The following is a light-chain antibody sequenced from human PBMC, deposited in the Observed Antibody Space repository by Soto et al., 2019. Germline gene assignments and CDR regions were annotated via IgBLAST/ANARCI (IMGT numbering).Light chain of an antibody. CDR1: QSISSW. Sequence: DIQMTQSPSTLSASVGDRVTITCRASQSISSWLAWYQQKPGKAPKLLIYKASSLESGVPSRFSGSGSGTEFTLTISSPQPDDSATYYCEQYNSYWTFGQGTKVDI. J-gene: IGKJ1*01. V-gene: IGKV1-5*03. CDR2: KAS. CDR3: EQYNSYWT.